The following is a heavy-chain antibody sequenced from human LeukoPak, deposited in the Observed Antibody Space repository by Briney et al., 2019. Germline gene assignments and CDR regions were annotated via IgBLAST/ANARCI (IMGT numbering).Heavy chain of an antibody. D-gene: IGHD3-22*01. J-gene: IGHJ4*02. Sequence: GASVKVSCKASGGTFSSYAISWVRQAPGQGLEWMGGIIPIFGTANYAQKFQGRVTITADKSTSTAYMELSSLRSEDTAVYYCASTRWLLLLRRKYYFDYWGQGTLVTVSS. V-gene: IGHV1-69*06. CDR2: IIPIFGTA. CDR3: ASTRWLLLLRRKYYFDY. CDR1: GGTFSSYA.